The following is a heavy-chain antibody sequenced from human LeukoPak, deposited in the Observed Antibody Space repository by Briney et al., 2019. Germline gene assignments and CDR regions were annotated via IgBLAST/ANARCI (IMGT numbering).Heavy chain of an antibody. Sequence: VASVKVSCKASEYTFTGYYIHWVRQAPGQGLEWMGWIDPNTGDSNYVQKFQGRVTMTRNTSISTAYMELSSLRSEDTAVYYCVRSAFQVSRNWYFPSGKTLGRYYFDYWGQGTLVTVSS. CDR1: EYTFTGYY. CDR3: VRSAFQVSRNWYFPSGKTLGRYYFDY. V-gene: IGHV1-2*02. J-gene: IGHJ4*02. CDR2: IDPNTGDS. D-gene: IGHD1-7*01.